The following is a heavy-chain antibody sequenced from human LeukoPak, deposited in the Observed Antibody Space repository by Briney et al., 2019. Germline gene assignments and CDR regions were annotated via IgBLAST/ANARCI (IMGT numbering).Heavy chain of an antibody. CDR2: IYHSGST. CDR3: ARGYPFENWFDP. Sequence: NPSETLSLTCTVSGGSISSGGYYWSWIRQHPGRGLEWIGYIYHSGSTYYNPSLKSRVTISVDTSKNQFSLKLSSVTAADTAVYYCARGYPFENWFDPWGQGTLVTVSS. CDR1: GGSISSGGYY. D-gene: IGHD3-9*01. V-gene: IGHV4-31*03. J-gene: IGHJ5*02.